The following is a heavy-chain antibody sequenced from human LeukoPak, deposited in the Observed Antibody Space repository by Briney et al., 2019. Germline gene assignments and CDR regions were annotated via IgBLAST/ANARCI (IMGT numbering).Heavy chain of an antibody. V-gene: IGHV1-2*02. J-gene: IGHJ4*02. CDR2: INPNSGVT. CDR1: GYTFTGYY. Sequence: GASVKVSYKASGYTFTGYYLHWVRQAPGQGLEWVGWINPNSGVTNYAQNFQGRVSMTSDTSISTVYMELSRLRSDDTAVYYCSREDYWGQGTLVTVSS. CDR3: SREDY.